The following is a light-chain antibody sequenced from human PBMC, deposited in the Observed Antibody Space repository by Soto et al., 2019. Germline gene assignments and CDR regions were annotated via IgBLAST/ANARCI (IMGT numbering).Light chain of an antibody. Sequence: DIQMTQSPSSVSASVGDRVTITCRASQGISNWLAWYQQKAGKAPKLLIYATSTLQSGVPSRFRGSGSGTEFTPTISSLQPEDVATDYCQQANSFPYTFGQGTKLEIK. V-gene: IGKV1-12*01. CDR1: QGISNW. CDR2: ATS. J-gene: IGKJ2*01. CDR3: QQANSFPYT.